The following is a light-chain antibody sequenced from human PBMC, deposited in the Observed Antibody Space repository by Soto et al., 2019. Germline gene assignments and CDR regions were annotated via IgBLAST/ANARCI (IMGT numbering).Light chain of an antibody. CDR1: SSDVGGYNF. CDR2: DVT. J-gene: IGLJ1*01. V-gene: IGLV2-14*01. Sequence: QSALTQPASVSGSPGQSSTISCTGTSSDVGGYNFVSWYQQHPDKAPKLMIYDVTNRPSGVSNRFSGSKSGNTASLTISGLQAEDEADYYCSSYTSTSTYVFGTGTKVTVL. CDR3: SSYTSTSTYV.